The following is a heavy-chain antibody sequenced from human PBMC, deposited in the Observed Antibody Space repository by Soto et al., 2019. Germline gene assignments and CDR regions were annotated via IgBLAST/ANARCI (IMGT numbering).Heavy chain of an antibody. CDR2: INAGNGNT. Sequence: QVQLVQSGAEVKKPGASVKVSCKASGYTFTSYAMHWVRQAPGQRLEWMGWINAGNGNTKYSQKFQGRVTITRDTSASTSYMELSSLRSEDTAVYYCARGGTFIVVVPAATNWFDPRGQGTLVTVSS. J-gene: IGHJ5*02. CDR1: GYTFTSYA. V-gene: IGHV1-3*01. D-gene: IGHD2-2*01. CDR3: ARGGTFIVVVPAATNWFDP.